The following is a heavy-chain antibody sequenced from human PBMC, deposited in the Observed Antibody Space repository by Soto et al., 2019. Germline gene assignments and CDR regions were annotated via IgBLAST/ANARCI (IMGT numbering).Heavy chain of an antibody. CDR2: VSGSGSRT. V-gene: IGHV3-23*01. D-gene: IGHD6-25*01. CDR3: ARSARDGYNTPIDY. CDR1: AFTFTNHA. Sequence: EVQLLESGGGSVQPGGSLRLSCSASAFTFTNHAMNWVRQAPGTGLEWVSGVSGSGSRTSYADAVTGRFTISRDNSKNTLALHRNSLRAADTPVHSRARSARDGYNTPIDYWGKGILVSVAS. J-gene: IGHJ4*02.